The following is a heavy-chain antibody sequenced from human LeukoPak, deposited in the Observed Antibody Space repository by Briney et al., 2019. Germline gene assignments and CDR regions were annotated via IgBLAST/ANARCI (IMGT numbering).Heavy chain of an antibody. CDR2: IRYDGSDK. V-gene: IGHV3-30*02. J-gene: IGHJ4*02. CDR3: ARTMGIWSGYNYFDY. D-gene: IGHD3-3*01. Sequence: GGSLRLSCSASGFTFSTYGMHWVRQAPGKGLEWVAFIRYDGSDKYYADSVKGRFTISRDNAKNSLYLQMNSLRAEDTAVYYCARTMGIWSGYNYFDYWGQGTLVTVSS. CDR1: GFTFSTYG.